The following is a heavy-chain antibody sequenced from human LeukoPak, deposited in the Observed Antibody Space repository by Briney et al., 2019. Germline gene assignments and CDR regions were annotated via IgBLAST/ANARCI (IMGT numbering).Heavy chain of an antibody. CDR3: AIATEGWFDP. Sequence: PSETLSLTCAVYGVSFSGYYWSWIRQPPGKGLEWIGEINHSGSTNYNPSLKSRVTITVDTSKNQFSLKLSSVTAADTAVYYCAIATEGWFDPWGQGTLVTVSS. CDR1: GVSFSGYY. J-gene: IGHJ5*02. D-gene: IGHD4-11*01. CDR2: INHSGST. V-gene: IGHV4-34*01.